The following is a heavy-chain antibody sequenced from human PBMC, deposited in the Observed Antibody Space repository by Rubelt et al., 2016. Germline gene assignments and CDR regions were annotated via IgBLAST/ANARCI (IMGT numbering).Heavy chain of an antibody. D-gene: IGHD3-22*01. J-gene: IGHJ4*02. CDR3: ARGPSNTSGFHAYFDY. CDR2: ISTYNGDT. Sequence: QVQLVQSGAEVKEPGASIKVSCKTSGYSFKRYAISWVRQAPGQGLEWMGWISTYNGDTRYAQNYQGRVTMTTDTSTRTAYMGLRRLETDDTAVYSCARGPSNTSGFHAYFDYWGQGTLVTVSS. V-gene: IGHV1-18*01. CDR1: GYSFKRYA.